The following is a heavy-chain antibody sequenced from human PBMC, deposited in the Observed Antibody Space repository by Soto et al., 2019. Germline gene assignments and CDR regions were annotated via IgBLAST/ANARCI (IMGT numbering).Heavy chain of an antibody. Sequence: PGGSLRLSCAASGFSFSSFDMHWVRQAPGKGLEWVAIIWYDGNKKYYVDSVKGRFTISRDNSKNTLYLQMNSLRAEDTAVYYCAKIVQGVVLANWGQGTLVTVSS. J-gene: IGHJ4*02. CDR3: AKIVQGVVLAN. CDR1: GFSFSSFD. CDR2: IWYDGNKK. D-gene: IGHD1-26*01. V-gene: IGHV3-33*06.